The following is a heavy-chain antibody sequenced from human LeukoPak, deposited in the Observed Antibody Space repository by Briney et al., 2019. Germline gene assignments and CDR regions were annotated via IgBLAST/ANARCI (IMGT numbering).Heavy chain of an antibody. J-gene: IGHJ4*02. CDR3: ARLVLWFGERPRGYFDY. D-gene: IGHD3-10*01. V-gene: IGHV4-34*01. CDR1: GGSFSGYY. CDR2: INHSGST. Sequence: SETLSLTCAVYGGSFSGYYWSWIRQPPGKGLEWIGEINHSGSTNYNPSLKSRVTISVDTSKNQFSLKLSSVTAADTAVYYCARLVLWFGERPRGYFDYWGQGTLVTVSS.